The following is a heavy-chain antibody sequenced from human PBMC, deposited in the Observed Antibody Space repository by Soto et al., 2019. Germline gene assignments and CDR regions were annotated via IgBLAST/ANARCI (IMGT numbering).Heavy chain of an antibody. CDR2: ISAYNGNT. CDR1: GYTFTSYG. V-gene: IGHV1-18*01. J-gene: IGHJ6*02. Sequence: GASVKVSCKASGYTFTSYGISWVRQAPGQGLEWMGWISAYNGNTNYAQKLQGRVTMTTDTSTSTAYMELRSLRSDDTAVYYCASSTSRRPYYYYGMDVWGQGTTVTVSS. D-gene: IGHD2-2*01. CDR3: ASSTSRRPYYYYGMDV.